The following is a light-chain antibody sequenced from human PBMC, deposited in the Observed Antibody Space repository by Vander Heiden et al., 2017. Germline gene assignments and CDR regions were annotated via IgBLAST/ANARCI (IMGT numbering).Light chain of an antibody. CDR1: NIGSKN. J-gene: IGLJ3*02. Sequence: SYVLTQPPSVSVAPGQTARIPCGGNNIGSKNVYWYQQKPGLAPVLVVYDESDRPSGIPDRFSDSNAGSTATLTISRVEAGDEADYYCQVWDSSSDHRVFGGGTKLTVL. CDR2: DES. V-gene: IGLV3-21*02. CDR3: QVWDSSSDHRV.